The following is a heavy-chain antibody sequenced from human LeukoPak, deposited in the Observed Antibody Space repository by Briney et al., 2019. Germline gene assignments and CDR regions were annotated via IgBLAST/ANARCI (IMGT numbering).Heavy chain of an antibody. CDR1: GYTFTGYY. CDR3: ARNPGNIAPWDDYGARSGDYYYMDV. CDR2: INPNSGGT. V-gene: IGHV1-2*02. Sequence: ASVKVSCKASGYTFTGYYMHWVRQAPGQGLEWMGWINPNSGGTNYAQKFQGRVTMTRDTSISTAYMELSRLRSDDTAVYYCARNPGNIAPWDDYGARSGDYYYMDVWGKGTTVTVSS. J-gene: IGHJ6*03. D-gene: IGHD4-17*01.